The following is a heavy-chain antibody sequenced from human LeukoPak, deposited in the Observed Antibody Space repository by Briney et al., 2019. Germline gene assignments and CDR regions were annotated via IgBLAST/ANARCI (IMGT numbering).Heavy chain of an antibody. CDR3: ARVKSEGYCSGGSCSAFDY. CDR2: IYYSGST. V-gene: IGHV4-39*07. D-gene: IGHD2-15*01. Sequence: SETLSLTCTVSGGSISSSSYYWGWIRQPPGKGLEWIGSIYYSGSTYYNPSLKSRVTISVDTSKNQFSLKLSSVTAADTAVYYCARVKSEGYCSGGSCSAFDYWGQGTLVTVSS. J-gene: IGHJ4*02. CDR1: GGSISSSSYY.